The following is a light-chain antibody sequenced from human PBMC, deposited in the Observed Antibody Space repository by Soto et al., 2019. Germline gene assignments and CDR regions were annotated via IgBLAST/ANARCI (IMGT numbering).Light chain of an antibody. CDR1: YSNIGNNF. Sequence: QSVLTQPPSVSAAPGQTVTISCTGTYSNIGNNFVSWYQHLSGAAPKLLIYANNKRPSGIPERFSGSKPGTSATLDIFGLQAGDEADYFCATCDYRLTAVVFGGGTKLTVL. CDR2: ANN. V-gene: IGLV1-51*01. J-gene: IGLJ2*01. CDR3: ATCDYRLTAVV.